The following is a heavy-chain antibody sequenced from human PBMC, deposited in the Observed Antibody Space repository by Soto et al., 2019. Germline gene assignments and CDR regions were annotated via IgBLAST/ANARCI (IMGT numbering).Heavy chain of an antibody. Sequence: EVQLLESGGGLVQPGGSLRLSCAASGFSFRNYAMSWVRQAPGKGLEWISTLTGSSSNTYYADSVKGRFAISRDNSRKPLKLQNHHLTTEDTAVYLCANGRAPYWLLNHYHWGQGTLGNVPS. CDR2: LTGSSSNT. V-gene: IGHV3-23*01. J-gene: IGHJ5*02. D-gene: IGHD1-26*01. CDR1: GFSFRNYA. CDR3: ANGRAPYWLLNHYH.